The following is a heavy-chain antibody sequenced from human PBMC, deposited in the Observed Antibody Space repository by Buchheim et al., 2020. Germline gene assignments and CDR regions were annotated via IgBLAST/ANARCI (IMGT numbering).Heavy chain of an antibody. Sequence: QVQLVQSGAEVKKPGASVKVSCKASGYTFTDYYMHWVRQAPGQGLEWMGWINPRTGGTNYAQKFQGRVTMTRETSITTAYMELDRLTSDDTAVYYCAKSNSGFYTFDHWGQGTL. CDR2: INPRTGGT. J-gene: IGHJ4*02. D-gene: IGHD5-12*01. CDR1: GYTFTDYY. CDR3: AKSNSGFYTFDH. V-gene: IGHV1-2*02.